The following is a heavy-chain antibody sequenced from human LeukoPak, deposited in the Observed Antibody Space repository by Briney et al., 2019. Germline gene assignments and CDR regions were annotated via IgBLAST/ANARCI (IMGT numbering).Heavy chain of an antibody. CDR1: GGTFSSYA. J-gene: IGHJ3*02. D-gene: IGHD3-10*01. CDR3: ARDSLGSGPDEDAFDI. CDR2: IIPIFGTA. Sequence: ASVKVSCKASGGTFSSYAISWVRQAPGQGLEWMGGIIPIFGTANYAQKFQGRVTITADESTSTAYTELSSLRSEDTAVYYCARDSLGSGPDEDAFDIWGQGTMVTVSS. V-gene: IGHV1-69*13.